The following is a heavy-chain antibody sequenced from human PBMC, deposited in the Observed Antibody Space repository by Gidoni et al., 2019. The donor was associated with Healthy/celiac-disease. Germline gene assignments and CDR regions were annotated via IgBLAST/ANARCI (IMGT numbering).Heavy chain of an antibody. CDR2: IKSKTDGGTT. V-gene: IGHV3-15*01. J-gene: IGHJ4*02. CDR3: TTRFYDSSGYYSDY. D-gene: IGHD3-22*01. Sequence: EVQQVESGGGLVKPGGSLRLSCAASGFTFRNAGMSWVRQAPGKGVAWGGRIKSKTDGGTTDYAAPVKGRFTISRDDSKNTLYLQMNSLKTEDTAVYYCTTRFYDSSGYYSDYWGQGTLVTVSS. CDR1: GFTFRNAG.